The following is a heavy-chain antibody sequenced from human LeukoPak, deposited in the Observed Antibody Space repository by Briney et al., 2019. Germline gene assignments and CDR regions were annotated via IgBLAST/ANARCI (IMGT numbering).Heavy chain of an antibody. J-gene: IGHJ4*02. CDR3: AREQSGTRGWYTVDY. Sequence: GGSLRLSCAASGFTFSTYAITWVRQGPGKGLEWVSAIRPDGDRTYYANSVRGRSTISRDNSRDTVYLQINGLRVEDTAVYYCAREQSGTRGWYTVDYWGQGTLVTVSS. CDR1: GFTFSTYA. V-gene: IGHV3-23*01. D-gene: IGHD6-19*01. CDR2: IRPDGDRT.